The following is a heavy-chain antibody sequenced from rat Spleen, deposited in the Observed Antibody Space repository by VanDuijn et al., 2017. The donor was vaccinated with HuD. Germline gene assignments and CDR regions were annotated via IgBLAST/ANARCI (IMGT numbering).Heavy chain of an antibody. CDR1: GFTFSDYY. J-gene: IGHJ2*01. Sequence: EVQLVESVGGLVQPGRSLKLSCAASGFTFSDYYMAWVRQAPTKGLEWVATISYDGSNTYSRDSVKGRFTISRDNAKSTLYLQMDSLRSEDTATYYCARHSNWGFDYWGQGVMVTVSS. V-gene: IGHV5-29*01. CDR3: ARHSNWGFDY. CDR2: ISYDGSNT. D-gene: IGHD5-1*01.